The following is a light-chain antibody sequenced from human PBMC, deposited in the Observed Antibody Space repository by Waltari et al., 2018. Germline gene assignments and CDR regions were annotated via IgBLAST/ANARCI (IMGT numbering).Light chain of an antibody. V-gene: IGLV8-61*01. Sequence: WYQQSPGQTRRVIFYKANMWAAGVPERFSGSGLENKAVLIITGSQAEDESTYYCLLYMGSGIWVFGGGTKLTVL. CDR2: KAN. J-gene: IGLJ3*02. CDR3: LLYMGSGIWV.